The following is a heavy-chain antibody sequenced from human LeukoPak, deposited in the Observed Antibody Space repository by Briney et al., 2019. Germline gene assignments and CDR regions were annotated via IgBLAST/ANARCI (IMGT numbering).Heavy chain of an antibody. Sequence: GGSLRLSCAASGFNFKNYWMHWVRQAPGKGLEWVSRIINDGSSTTYADSVKGRFTISRDNAKDTLYLQMNSLRVEDTAVYYCARVADGDKYEGRDYWGQGALVIVSS. J-gene: IGHJ4*02. CDR1: GFNFKNYW. V-gene: IGHV3-74*01. D-gene: IGHD6-13*01. CDR2: IINDGSST. CDR3: ARVADGDKYEGRDY.